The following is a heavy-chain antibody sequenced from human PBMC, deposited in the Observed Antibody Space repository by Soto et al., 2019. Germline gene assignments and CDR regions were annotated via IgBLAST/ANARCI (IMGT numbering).Heavy chain of an antibody. J-gene: IGHJ4*02. CDR3: ARISSSWYVDY. CDR2: INHSGST. Sequence: SSETLSLTCAVYGGSFSGYYWSWIRQPPGKGLEWIGEINHSGSTNYNPSLKSRVTISVDTSKNQFSLKLSSVTAADTAVYYCARISSSWYVDYWGQGTLVTVSS. V-gene: IGHV4-34*01. D-gene: IGHD6-13*01. CDR1: GGSFSGYY.